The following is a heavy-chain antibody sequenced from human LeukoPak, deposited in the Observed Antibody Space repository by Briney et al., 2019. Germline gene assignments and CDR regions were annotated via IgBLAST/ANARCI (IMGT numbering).Heavy chain of an antibody. CDR1: GFTFSSYS. CDR3: ARLPAARPGR. Sequence: GGSLRLSCAASGFTFSSYSMNWVRQAPGKGLEWVSYISSSSSTIYYADSVKGRFTISRDNAKNSLYLQMNSLRAEDTAVYYCARLPAARPGRWGQGTLVTVSS. V-gene: IGHV3-48*01. D-gene: IGHD6-6*01. J-gene: IGHJ4*02. CDR2: ISSSSSTI.